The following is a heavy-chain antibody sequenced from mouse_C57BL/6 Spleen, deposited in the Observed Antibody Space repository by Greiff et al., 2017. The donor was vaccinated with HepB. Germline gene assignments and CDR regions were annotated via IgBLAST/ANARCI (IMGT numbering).Heavy chain of an antibody. CDR1: GYAFSSYW. CDR2: IYPGDGDT. J-gene: IGHJ4*01. Sequence: VKLQESGAELVKPGASVKISCKASGYAFSSYWMNWVKQRPGKGLEWIGQIYPGDGDTNYNGKFKGKATLTADKSSSTAYMQLSSLTSEDSAVYFCARRAYGLDYAMDYWGQGTSVTVSS. D-gene: IGHD6-5*01. V-gene: IGHV1-80*01. CDR3: ARRAYGLDYAMDY.